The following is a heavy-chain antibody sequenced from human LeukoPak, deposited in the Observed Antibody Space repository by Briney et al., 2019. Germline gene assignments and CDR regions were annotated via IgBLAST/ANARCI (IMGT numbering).Heavy chain of an antibody. CDR1: GFTFGDHA. Sequence: GGSLRLSCTASGFTFGDHAMSWVRQAPGKGLVWVGFIRSKGYGGTTEYAASVKGRFTISRDDSKGIAYLQMNSLKIEDTAVYYCTRGPTQQWLYYGMDVWGQGTTVIVSS. CDR3: TRGPTQQWLYYGMDV. CDR2: IRSKGYGGTT. D-gene: IGHD5-18*01. J-gene: IGHJ6*02. V-gene: IGHV3-49*04.